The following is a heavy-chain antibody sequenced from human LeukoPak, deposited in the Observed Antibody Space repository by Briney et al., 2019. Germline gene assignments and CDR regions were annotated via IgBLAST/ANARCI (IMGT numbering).Heavy chain of an antibody. CDR3: ATKLSTDPHYFDY. Sequence: SETLSLTCTVSGDSINSLDLWSWVRQPPGKGLEWIGEMYLSGTTHSNPSVKSRVTISIDKSKNQFFLNLSSVTAADTAVYYCATKLSTDPHYFDYWGQGILVTVSS. D-gene: IGHD5/OR15-5a*01. V-gene: IGHV4-4*02. CDR1: GDSINSLDL. CDR2: MYLSGTT. J-gene: IGHJ4*02.